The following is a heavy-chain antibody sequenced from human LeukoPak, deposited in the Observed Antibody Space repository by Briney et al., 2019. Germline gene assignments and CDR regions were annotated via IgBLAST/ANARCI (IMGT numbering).Heavy chain of an antibody. CDR2: TYTSGST. Sequence: SETLSLTCTVSGGSISSYYWSWIRQPAGKGLEWIGRTYTSGSTNYNPSLKSRVTMSVDTSKNQFSLKLSSVTAADTAVYYCARDRVDIRSDAFDIWGQGTMVTVSS. CDR3: ARDRVDIRSDAFDI. J-gene: IGHJ3*02. D-gene: IGHD4-17*01. V-gene: IGHV4-4*07. CDR1: GGSISSYY.